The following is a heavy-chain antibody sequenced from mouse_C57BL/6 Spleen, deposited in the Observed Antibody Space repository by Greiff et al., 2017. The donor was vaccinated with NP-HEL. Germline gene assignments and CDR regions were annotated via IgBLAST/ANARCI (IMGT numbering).Heavy chain of an antibody. CDR2: IYPGDGDT. V-gene: IGHV1-80*01. Sequence: VQLQQSGAELVKPGASVKISCKASGYAFSSYWMHWVKQRPGTGLEWIGQIYPGDGDTNYNGKFKGKATLTADKSSSTAYMQLSSLTCEDSAVYFCARNRDGYYLYYAMDYWGQGTSVTVSS. CDR1: GYAFSSYW. J-gene: IGHJ4*01. D-gene: IGHD2-3*01. CDR3: ARNRDGYYLYYAMDY.